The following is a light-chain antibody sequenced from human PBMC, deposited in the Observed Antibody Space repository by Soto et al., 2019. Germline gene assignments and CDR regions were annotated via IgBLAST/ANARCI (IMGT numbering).Light chain of an antibody. J-gene: IGKJ4*01. CDR2: AAS. V-gene: IGKV1-39*01. CDR3: QQSFNTPLT. CDR1: QTVNTY. Sequence: DIQMTQSPSSLAASIGHTVTITCRASQTVNTYLHWYQQTPGKAPKLLIYAASNLQSGVPSRFSGSGSGTNFTLSLNSLQPEDFAAYHCQQSFNTPLTFGRGNKVDI.